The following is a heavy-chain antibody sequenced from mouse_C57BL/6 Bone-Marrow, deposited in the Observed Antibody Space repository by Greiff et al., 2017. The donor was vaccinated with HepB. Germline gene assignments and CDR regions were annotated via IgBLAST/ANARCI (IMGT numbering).Heavy chain of an antibody. V-gene: IGHV1-26*01. J-gene: IGHJ2*01. Sequence: EVKLQQSGPELVKPGASVKISCKASGYTFTDYYMNWVKQSHGKSLEWIGDINPNNGGTSYNQKFKGKATLTVDKSSSTAYMELRSLTSEDSAVYYCAREGLDGYYLDYWGQGTTLTVSS. D-gene: IGHD2-3*01. CDR1: GYTFTDYY. CDR3: AREGLDGYYLDY. CDR2: INPNNGGT.